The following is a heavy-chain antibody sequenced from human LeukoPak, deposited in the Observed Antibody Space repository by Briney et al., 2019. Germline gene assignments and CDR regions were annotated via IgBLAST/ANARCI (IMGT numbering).Heavy chain of an antibody. CDR3: ARGLSRYCTNGVCYPDSYYYYYMDV. J-gene: IGHJ6*03. Sequence: SETLSLTCAVYGGSFSGYYWSWIRQPPGKGLEWIGEINHSGSTNYNPSLKSRVTISVDTSKNQFSLKLSSVTAADTAVYYCARGLSRYCTNGVCYPDSYYYYYMDVWGKGTTVTVSS. D-gene: IGHD2-8*01. CDR1: GGSFSGYY. CDR2: INHSGST. V-gene: IGHV4-34*01.